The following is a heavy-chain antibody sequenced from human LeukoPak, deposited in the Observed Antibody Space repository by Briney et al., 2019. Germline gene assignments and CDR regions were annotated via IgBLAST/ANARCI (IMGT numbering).Heavy chain of an antibody. D-gene: IGHD1-26*01. CDR1: GYIFTDYY. J-gene: IGHJ4*02. CDR2: INPNPSGGST. CDR3: ARSATGSGSYYGLDY. Sequence: ASVKVSCKASGYIFTDYYMHWVRQAPGQGLEWVAIINPNPSGGSTSYAQKFQGRVTMTRDMSTSTVYMEVSSLRSEDTAVYYCARSATGSGSYYGLDYWGQGTLVTVSS. V-gene: IGHV1-46*01.